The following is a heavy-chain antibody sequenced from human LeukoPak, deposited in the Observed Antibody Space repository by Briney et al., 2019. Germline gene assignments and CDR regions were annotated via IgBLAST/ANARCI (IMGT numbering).Heavy chain of an antibody. Sequence: PSETLSLTCTVSGGSISSYYWSWIRQPPGKGLEWIGYIYYSGSTNYNPSLKSRVTIPVDTSKYQFSLKLSSVTAADTAVYYCARLGETVYDSSGYYRDYWGQGTLVTVSS. CDR3: ARLGETVYDSSGYYRDY. CDR1: GGSISSYY. D-gene: IGHD3-22*01. V-gene: IGHV4-59*08. CDR2: IYYSGST. J-gene: IGHJ4*02.